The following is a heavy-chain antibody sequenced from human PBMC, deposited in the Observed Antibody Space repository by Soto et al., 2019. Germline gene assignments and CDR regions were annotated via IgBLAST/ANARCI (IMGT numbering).Heavy chain of an antibody. CDR1: GYTFTSHG. CDR3: ARDHQDCSSTSCPPLSS. J-gene: IGHJ5*02. Sequence: GASVKVSCKASGYTFTSHGISWVRQAPGQGLEWMGWISAYNGNTNYAQKLQGRVTMTTDTSTSTAYMELRSLRSDDTAVYYCARDHQDCSSTSCPPLSSWGQGTLVTVSS. D-gene: IGHD2-2*01. CDR2: ISAYNGNT. V-gene: IGHV1-18*01.